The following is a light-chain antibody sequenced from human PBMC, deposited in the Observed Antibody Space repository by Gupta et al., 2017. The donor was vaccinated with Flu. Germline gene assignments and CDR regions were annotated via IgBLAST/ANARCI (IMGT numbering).Light chain of an antibody. CDR1: QSLSSW. Sequence: GDRVTITCRASQSLSSWLAWYQQKPGKAPNLLIYKASNLESGVPSRFSGSGSGTEFTLTISSLQPDDFATYYCQQYDSYSLTFGGGTKVES. V-gene: IGKV1-5*03. CDR2: KAS. CDR3: QQYDSYSLT. J-gene: IGKJ4*01.